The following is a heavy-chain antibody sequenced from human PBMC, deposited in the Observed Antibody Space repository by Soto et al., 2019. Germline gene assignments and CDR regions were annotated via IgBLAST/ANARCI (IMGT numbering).Heavy chain of an antibody. Sequence: EASVKVSCKASGYTFTSYGISWVRQAPGQGLEWMGWISAYNGNTNYAQKLQGRVTMTTDTSTSTAYMELRSLRSDDTAVYYCARVIAAAGNNWFDPWGQGTLVTVSS. CDR1: GYTFTSYG. V-gene: IGHV1-18*01. CDR2: ISAYNGNT. J-gene: IGHJ5*02. CDR3: ARVIAAAGNNWFDP. D-gene: IGHD6-13*01.